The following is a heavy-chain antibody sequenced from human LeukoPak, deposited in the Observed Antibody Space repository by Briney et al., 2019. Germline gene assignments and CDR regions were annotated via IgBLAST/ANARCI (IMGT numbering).Heavy chain of an antibody. D-gene: IGHD2-15*01. CDR2: ISSKSRYI. Sequence: GGSLRLSCVVSGFTLSTYSINWVRQAPGKGLEWVSSISSKSRYIYYADSVKGRFTISRDNAKNSLSLQMNSLRAEDTAVYYCARCSGSSTYHSDDYWGQGTLFTFSS. V-gene: IGHV3-21*01. CDR1: GFTLSTYS. CDR3: ARCSGSSTYHSDDY. J-gene: IGHJ4*02.